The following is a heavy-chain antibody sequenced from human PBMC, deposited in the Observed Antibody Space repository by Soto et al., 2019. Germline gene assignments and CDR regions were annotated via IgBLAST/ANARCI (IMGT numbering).Heavy chain of an antibody. D-gene: IGHD3-3*01. CDR2: IFSNDEK. CDR3: ARIVRYYDFWSGYYSSGCSFDP. CDR1: GFSLSNARMG. J-gene: IGHJ5*02. Sequence: QVTLKESGPVLVKPTETLTLTCTVSGFSLSNARMGVSWIRQPPGKALEWLAHIFSNDEKSYSTSLKSRLTIPKDTSKSQEVLTMTNMDPVDTATDYCARIVRYYDFWSGYYSSGCSFDPWGQGTLVTVSS. V-gene: IGHV2-26*01.